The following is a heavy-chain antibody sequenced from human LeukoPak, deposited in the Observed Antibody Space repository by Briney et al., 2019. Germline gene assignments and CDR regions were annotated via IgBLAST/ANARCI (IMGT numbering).Heavy chain of an antibody. J-gene: IGHJ4*02. CDR3: ARQLLYDSSGYYYFDY. D-gene: IGHD3-22*01. V-gene: IGHV5-51*01. CDR1: GYSFTTYW. CDR2: IYPGDSDT. Sequence: GESLKISCKGSGYSFTTYWIAWVRQMPGKGLEWMGIIYPGDSDTRYSPSFQGQVSISADKSISTAYLQWRSLKASDTAMYYCARQLLYDSSGYYYFDYWGQGTLVTVSS.